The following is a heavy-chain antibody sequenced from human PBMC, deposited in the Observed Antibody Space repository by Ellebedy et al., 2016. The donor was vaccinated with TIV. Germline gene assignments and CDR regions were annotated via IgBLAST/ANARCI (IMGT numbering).Heavy chain of an antibody. J-gene: IGHJ4*02. CDR3: ARHETVSGPFDY. CDR1: KYSFTNYW. V-gene: IGHV5-10-1*01. CDR2: IYPSDSYT. D-gene: IGHD4-11*01. Sequence: GESLKISCKGSKYSFTNYWISWVRQMPGKGLEWMGTIYPSDSYTNYSPSFQGHVTIPADKSISTAYLQWSSLKASDTAMYYCARHETVSGPFDYWGQGTLVTVSS.